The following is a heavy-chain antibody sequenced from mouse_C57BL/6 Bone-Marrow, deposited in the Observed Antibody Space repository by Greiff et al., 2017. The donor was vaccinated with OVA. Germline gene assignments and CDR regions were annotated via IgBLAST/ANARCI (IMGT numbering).Heavy chain of an antibody. CDR1: GFTFSSYG. CDR2: ISSGGSYT. D-gene: IGHD2-5*01. J-gene: IGHJ1*03. CDR3: ARHYSNYCWYFDV. Sequence: EVKLMESGGDLVKPGGSLKLSCAASGFTFSSYGLSWVRPTPDKKLEWVATISSGGSYTYYPDSVRGRFTISRDNAKNTLYLQMSSLKSEDTAMYYCARHYSNYCWYFDVWGTGTTVTVSS. V-gene: IGHV5-6*01.